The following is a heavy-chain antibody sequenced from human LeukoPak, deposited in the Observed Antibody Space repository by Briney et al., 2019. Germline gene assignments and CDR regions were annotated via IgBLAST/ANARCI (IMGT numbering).Heavy chain of an antibody. D-gene: IGHD3-3*01. CDR1: GGSISRYY. CDR3: ARGFKEDDFCSGYPFYNWFDP. Sequence: SETLSLTCSVSGGSISRYYWSWIRQPPGKGLEWIGCIYYSGSTKYNPSLKSRVTISADTSKNQFFLMLSSVTAADTAVYYCARGFKEDDFCSGYPFYNWFDPWGRGTLVTVSS. CDR2: IYYSGST. J-gene: IGHJ5*02. V-gene: IGHV4-59*01.